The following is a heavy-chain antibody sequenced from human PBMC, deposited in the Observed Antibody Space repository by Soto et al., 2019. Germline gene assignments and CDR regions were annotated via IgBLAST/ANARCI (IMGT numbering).Heavy chain of an antibody. J-gene: IGHJ6*03. Sequence: SETLSLTCIASGGSISSYYWSWIRQPPGKGLEWIGYSGSTNYNPSLKSRVTISVDTSKNQFSLKLSSVTAADTAVYYCARTIYPTASYYYMDVWGKGTTVTVSS. CDR2: SGST. D-gene: IGHD3-9*01. V-gene: IGHV4-59*01. CDR3: ARTIYPTASYYYMDV. CDR1: GGSISSYY.